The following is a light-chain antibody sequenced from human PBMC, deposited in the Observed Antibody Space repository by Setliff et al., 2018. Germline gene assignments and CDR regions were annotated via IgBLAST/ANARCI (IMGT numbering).Light chain of an antibody. J-gene: IGKJ1*01. CDR2: DGS. V-gene: IGKV1-17*03. CDR3: LQHSDYPRS. Sequence: DIQMTQSPSVMSASVGDRVTITCRASQGIRNYVAWFQQKAGKAPKRLIYDGSTLQSGVPSRFSGSGFGTEFSLIINNLQPEDFATYYCLQHSDYPRSFGQGTKVDIK. CDR1: QGIRNY.